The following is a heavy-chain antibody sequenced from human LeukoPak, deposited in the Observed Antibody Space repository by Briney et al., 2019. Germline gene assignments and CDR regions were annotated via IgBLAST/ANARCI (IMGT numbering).Heavy chain of an antibody. CDR2: ISSSSSYI. D-gene: IGHD6-13*01. J-gene: IGHJ4*02. V-gene: IGHV3-21*01. CDR1: GFTFSSYA. CDR3: ASESSSWYYFDY. Sequence: GGSLRLSCAASGFTFSSYAMSWVRQAPGKGLEWVSSISSSSSYIYYADSVKGRFTISRGNAKNSLYLQMNSLRAEDTAVYYCASESSSWYYFDYWGQGTLVTVSS.